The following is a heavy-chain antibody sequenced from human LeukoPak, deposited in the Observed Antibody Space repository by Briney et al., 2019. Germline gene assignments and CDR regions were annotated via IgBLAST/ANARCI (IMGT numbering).Heavy chain of an antibody. V-gene: IGHV4-59*01. D-gene: IGHD6-13*01. Sequence: PSETLSLTCSVSGGSIGSYYWSWIRQPPGKGLEWIGHLSDSGSTNYNPSLKSRVTISVDTSKNQFSLKLNSVTAADTAVYYCARATETFSWFLQHWGQGTLVTVSS. J-gene: IGHJ1*01. CDR1: GGSIGSYY. CDR2: LSDSGST. CDR3: ARATETFSWFLQH.